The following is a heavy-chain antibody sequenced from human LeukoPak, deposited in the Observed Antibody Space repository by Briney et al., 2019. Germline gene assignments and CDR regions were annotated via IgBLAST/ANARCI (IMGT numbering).Heavy chain of an antibody. CDR1: GYTFTSYG. V-gene: IGHV1-18*04. D-gene: IGHD3-10*01. CDR2: ISAYNGNT. CDR3: ARGTMVRGVIYWFDP. Sequence: GASVKVSCKASGYTFTSYGISWVRQAPGQGLEWMGWISAYNGNTNYAQKLQGRVTMTTDTSTSTAYMELRSLRSDDTAVYYCARGTMVRGVIYWFDPWGQGTLVTVSS. J-gene: IGHJ5*02.